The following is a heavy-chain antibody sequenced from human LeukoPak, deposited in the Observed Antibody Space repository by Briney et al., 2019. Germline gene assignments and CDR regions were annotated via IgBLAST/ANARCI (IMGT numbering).Heavy chain of an antibody. Sequence: PGGSLRLSCAASGFTFSSYSMNWVRQAPGKGLEWVSSISSSSYIYYANSVKGRFTISRDNAKNSLYLQMNSLRAEDTAVYYCARMGSGSLRWLQLRGYYYGMDVWGQGTTVTVSS. CDR1: GFTFSSYS. D-gene: IGHD5-24*01. CDR2: ISSSSYI. J-gene: IGHJ6*02. V-gene: IGHV3-21*01. CDR3: ARMGSGSLRWLQLRGYYYGMDV.